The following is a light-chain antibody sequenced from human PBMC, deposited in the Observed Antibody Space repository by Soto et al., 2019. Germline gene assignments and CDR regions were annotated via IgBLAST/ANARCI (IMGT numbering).Light chain of an antibody. CDR1: QNIRNF. CDR3: QQSYSYIRA. CDR2: AAS. J-gene: IGKJ1*01. V-gene: IGKV1-39*01. Sequence: DIQMTQSPSSLSASVGDTVTITCRASQNIRNFLHWYQQKPGKAPKLLIFAASNLKSGVSSRFTGSGSGTDFTLIISSLQPEDLATYYCQQSYSYIRAFGQGTTVEI.